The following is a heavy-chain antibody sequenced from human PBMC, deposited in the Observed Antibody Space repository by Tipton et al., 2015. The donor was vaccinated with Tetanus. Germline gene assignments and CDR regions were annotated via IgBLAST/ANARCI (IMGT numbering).Heavy chain of an antibody. D-gene: IGHD4-17*01. J-gene: IGHJ4*02. Sequence: TLSLTCIVSGGSISSSRYYWSWVRQSPGKGLEWIGEINQSGSTNYNPSLKSRVTISVDTSKNQFSLKLSSVTAADTAVYYCARGKHTVTFDYWGQGTLVTVSS. CDR3: ARGKHTVTFDY. CDR2: INQSGST. V-gene: IGHV4-39*07. CDR1: GGSISSSRYY.